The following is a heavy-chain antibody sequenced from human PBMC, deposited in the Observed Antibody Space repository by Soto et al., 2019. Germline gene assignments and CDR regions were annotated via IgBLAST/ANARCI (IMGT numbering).Heavy chain of an antibody. CDR2: IYSGGST. CDR1: AFTISSND. V-gene: IGHV3-53*01. J-gene: IGHJ6*02. D-gene: IGHD6-6*01. Sequence: PGGSLRLSCAASAFTISSNDMSWVRQAPGNGLEWVSVIYSGGSTYYADSVKGRFTISRDNSKNTLYLQMNSLRAEDTAVYYCARAGGSSSFYYYYGMDVWGQGTTVTVSS. CDR3: ARAGGSSSFYYYYGMDV.